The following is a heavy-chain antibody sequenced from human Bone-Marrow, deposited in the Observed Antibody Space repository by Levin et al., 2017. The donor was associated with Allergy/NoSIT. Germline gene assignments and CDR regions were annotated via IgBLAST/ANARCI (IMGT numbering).Heavy chain of an antibody. CDR1: GFTFSSFA. CDR2: VSGSGDST. J-gene: IGHJ4*02. CDR3: AKVYTSTWSNLIDY. Sequence: GESLKISCAASGFTFSSFAMSWVRQAPGKGLEWVSGVSGSGDSTYSADSVKGRFTISRDNSKNTLYLQMNSLRAEDTAVYYCAKVYTSTWSNLIDYWGQGTLVTVSS. D-gene: IGHD6-13*01. V-gene: IGHV3-23*01.